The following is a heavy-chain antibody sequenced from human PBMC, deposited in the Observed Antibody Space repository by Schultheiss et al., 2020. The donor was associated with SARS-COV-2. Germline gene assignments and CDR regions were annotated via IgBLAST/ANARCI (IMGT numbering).Heavy chain of an antibody. CDR2: INHSGST. CDR1: GFSLSTSGM. Sequence: SGPTLVKPTQTLTLTCTFSGFSLSTSGMCVSWIRQPPGKGLEWIGEINHSGSTNYNPSLKSRVTISVDTSKNQFSLKLSSVTAADTAVYYCAAALAVASSEYLGQGTLVTVSS. J-gene: IGHJ4*02. V-gene: IGHV4-39*07. D-gene: IGHD6-19*01. CDR3: AAALAVASSEY.